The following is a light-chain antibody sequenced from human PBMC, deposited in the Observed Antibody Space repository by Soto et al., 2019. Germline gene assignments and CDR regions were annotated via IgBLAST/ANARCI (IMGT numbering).Light chain of an antibody. CDR2: GAS. CDR3: PQYGSSPT. CDR1: QSVTSSY. J-gene: IGKJ4*01. V-gene: IGKV3-20*01. Sequence: EIVLTQSPGTLSLSPGERATLSCRASQSVTSSYLAWYQQKPGQAPRLLIYGASSRATGIPDRFSGSGSGTDFALTINRLVPEDFAVYYCPQYGSSPTSGGGTKVEIK.